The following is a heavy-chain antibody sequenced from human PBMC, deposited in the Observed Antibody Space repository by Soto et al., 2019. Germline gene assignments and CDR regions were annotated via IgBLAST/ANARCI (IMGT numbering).Heavy chain of an antibody. CDR2: IYYSGST. CDR3: ARHETGYARPVSK. D-gene: IGHD2-15*01. CDR1: GGSISSSSYY. V-gene: IGHV4-39*01. Sequence: KPSETLSLTCTVSGGSISSSSYYWGWIRQPPGKGLEWIGSIYYSGSTYYNPSLKSRVTISVDTSKNQFSLKLSSVTAADTAVYYCARHETGYARPVSKWGQGTLVTVSS. J-gene: IGHJ4*02.